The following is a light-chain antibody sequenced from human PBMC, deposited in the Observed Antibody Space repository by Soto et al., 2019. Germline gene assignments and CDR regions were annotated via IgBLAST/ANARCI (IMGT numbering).Light chain of an antibody. J-gene: IGLJ3*02. V-gene: IGLV8-61*01. Sequence: QAVVTQEPSFSVSPGRTVTLTCGLSSGSVSTTYYPSWYQQTPGQAPRTLSYSTNTRSSGVPDRFSGSILGNKAALTITGAQADDESDYFCALYLGGGSWVFGGGTKLTVL. CDR2: STN. CDR1: SGSVSTTYY. CDR3: ALYLGGGSWV.